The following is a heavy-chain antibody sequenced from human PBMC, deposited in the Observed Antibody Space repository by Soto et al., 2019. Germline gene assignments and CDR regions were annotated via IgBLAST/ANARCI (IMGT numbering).Heavy chain of an antibody. Sequence: EEQLVESGGGLVQPGGSLRLSCAASGFTVSNYEMYWVRQAPGKGLEWISFISKSGSPIYYADSVKGRFTISRDNAKNSLYLQMNSLRAEDTAVYYCARDKGYYYESSGYYLDSDASDIWGQGTMVTVS. D-gene: IGHD3-22*01. CDR1: GFTVSNYE. CDR2: ISKSGSPI. V-gene: IGHV3-48*03. CDR3: ARDKGYYYESSGYYLDSDASDI. J-gene: IGHJ3*02.